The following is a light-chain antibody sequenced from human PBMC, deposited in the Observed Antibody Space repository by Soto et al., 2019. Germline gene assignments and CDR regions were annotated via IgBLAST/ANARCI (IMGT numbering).Light chain of an antibody. CDR3: SSYTTSNTRQIV. V-gene: IGLV2-14*03. CDR2: DVS. Sequence: QSVLNQPPSVSGAPGQSITISCTGTSSDVGGYNYVSWYQHHPGKAPKLIIYDVSNRPSGVSIRFSASKSDNTASLTISGLQPEDEADYHCSSYTTSNTRQIVFGTGTEVTVL. J-gene: IGLJ1*01. CDR1: SSDVGGYNY.